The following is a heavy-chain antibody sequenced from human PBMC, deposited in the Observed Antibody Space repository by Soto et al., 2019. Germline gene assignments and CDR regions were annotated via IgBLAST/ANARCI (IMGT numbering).Heavy chain of an antibody. J-gene: IGHJ4*02. D-gene: IGHD5-12*01. CDR1: GFTFSSYG. CDR3: AKAPYSGYEIDY. CDR2: ISYDGSNK. Sequence: QVQLVESGGGVVQPGRSLRLSCAASGFTFSSYGIHWVRQAPGKGLEWVAVISYDGSNKYYADSVKGRFTISRDNSKNTLYLQMNSLRAEDTAVYYCAKAPYSGYEIDYWGQGTLVTVSS. V-gene: IGHV3-30*18.